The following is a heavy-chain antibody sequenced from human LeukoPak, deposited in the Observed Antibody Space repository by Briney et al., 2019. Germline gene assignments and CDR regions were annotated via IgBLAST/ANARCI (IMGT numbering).Heavy chain of an antibody. D-gene: IGHD3-10*01. CDR2: MNPNSGNT. Sequence: ASVKVSCKASGYTFTSYDINWVRQATGQGLGWVGWMNPNSGNTGYAQKFQGRVTMTRNTSISTAYMELSSLRSEDTAVYYCARPITMVRGNYYYGMDVWGQGTTVTVSS. CDR1: GYTFTSYD. V-gene: IGHV1-8*01. J-gene: IGHJ6*02. CDR3: ARPITMVRGNYYYGMDV.